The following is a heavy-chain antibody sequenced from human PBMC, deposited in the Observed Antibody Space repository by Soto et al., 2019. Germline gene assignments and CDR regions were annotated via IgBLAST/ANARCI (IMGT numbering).Heavy chain of an antibody. CDR3: ARHGGSWGNWFDP. CDR2: IYYRGSS. CDR1: GGSINSYY. D-gene: IGHD2-15*01. J-gene: IGHJ5*02. Sequence: SETLSLTCTVSGGSINSYYWSWIRQPPGKGLEWIGYIYYRGSSIYNPSLKSRVTISVDTSKNQFSLKLSSVTAADTAVYYCARHGGSWGNWFDPWGQGTLVTVSS. V-gene: IGHV4-59*08.